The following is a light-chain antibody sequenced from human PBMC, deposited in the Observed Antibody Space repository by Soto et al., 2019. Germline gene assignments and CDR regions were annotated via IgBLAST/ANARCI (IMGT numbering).Light chain of an antibody. V-gene: IGLV1-51*01. J-gene: IGLJ2*01. Sequence: QSVLTQPPSVSAAPGQKVTISCSGSGSNIGKNDVSWYLQLPGAAPKLLIYDTNKRPSGIPDRFSGSKSGKSATLGITGLQTGDEADYFSGTCDTRLSVVVFVGGTKVTVL. CDR1: GSNIGKND. CDR3: GTCDTRLSVVV. CDR2: DTN.